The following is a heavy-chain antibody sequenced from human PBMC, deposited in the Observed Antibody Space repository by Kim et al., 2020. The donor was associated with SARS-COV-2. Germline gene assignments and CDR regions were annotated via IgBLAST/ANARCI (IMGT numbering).Heavy chain of an antibody. CDR1: GFTFSSYA. Sequence: GGSLRLSCAASGFTFSSYAMSWVRQAPGKGLEWVSAISGSGGSTYYADSVKDRFTISRDNSKNTLYLQMNSLRAEDTAVYYCAKGTYSNPPTRTYYYYGMDVWGQGTTVTVSS. J-gene: IGHJ6*02. D-gene: IGHD4-4*01. CDR3: AKGTYSNPPTRTYYYYGMDV. CDR2: ISGSGGST. V-gene: IGHV3-23*01.